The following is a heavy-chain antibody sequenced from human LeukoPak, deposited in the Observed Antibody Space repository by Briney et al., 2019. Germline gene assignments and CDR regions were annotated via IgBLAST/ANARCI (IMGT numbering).Heavy chain of an antibody. Sequence: GGSLRLSCTTSGFAFDDFAMSWVRQPAGKGPEWVGFIRRRAYGGAAEYAASVKGRFIISRDDSKGIAYLQMNSLKTEDTAVYYCSRNGLVDFDYWGQGSRVIVSP. CDR1: GFAFDDFA. CDR3: SRNGLVDFDY. J-gene: IGHJ4*02. V-gene: IGHV3-49*04. CDR2: IRRRAYGGAA.